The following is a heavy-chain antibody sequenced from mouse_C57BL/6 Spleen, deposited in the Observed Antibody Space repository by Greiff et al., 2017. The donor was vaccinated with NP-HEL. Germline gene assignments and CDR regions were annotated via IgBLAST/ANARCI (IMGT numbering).Heavy chain of an antibody. D-gene: IGHD1-1*01. CDR1: GYTFTDYY. V-gene: IGHV1-26*01. CDR3: AATVVAHFDY. J-gene: IGHJ2*01. Sequence: VQLQQSGPELVKPGASVKISCKASGYTFTDYYMNWVKQSHGKSLEWIGDINPNNGGTSYNQKFKGKATLTVDKSSSTAYMELRSLTSEDSAVYYCAATVVAHFDYWGQGTTLTVSS. CDR2: INPNNGGT.